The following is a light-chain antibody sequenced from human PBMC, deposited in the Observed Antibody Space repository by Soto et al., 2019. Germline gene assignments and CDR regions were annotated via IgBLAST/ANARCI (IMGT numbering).Light chain of an antibody. J-gene: IGKJ4*01. CDR1: QSIASY. CDR2: AAS. CDR3: QQSYSAS. Sequence: IQLTQSPSSLSSSVGDRVTITCRASQSIASYLNWYQQKPGKAPKLLIYAASTLQSGVPSRFSGSGSGTDFTLTISSLLPEAFATYYCQQSYSASFGGGTKVDIK. V-gene: IGKV1-39*01.